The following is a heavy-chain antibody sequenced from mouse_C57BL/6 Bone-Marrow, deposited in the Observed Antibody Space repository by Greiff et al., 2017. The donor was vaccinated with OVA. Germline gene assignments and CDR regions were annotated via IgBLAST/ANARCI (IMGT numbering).Heavy chain of an antibody. CDR3: ARAAQVPFAY. CDR2: ISYDGRN. CDR1: GYSITSGYY. J-gene: IGHJ3*01. D-gene: IGHD3-2*02. V-gene: IGHV3-6*01. Sequence: EVKLVESGPGLVKPSQSLSLTCSVTGYSITSGYYWNWIRQFPGNNLEWMGYISYDGRNNYNPSLKNRISITLDTSKHQFSLKLNSRTTEDAATYYCARAAQVPFAYWGQGTLVTVSA.